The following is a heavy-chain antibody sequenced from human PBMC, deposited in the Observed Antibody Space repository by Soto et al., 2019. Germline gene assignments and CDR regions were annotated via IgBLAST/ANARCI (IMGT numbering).Heavy chain of an antibody. Sequence: PSETLSLACAVSGGSISSGGYSWSWIRQPPGKGKEWIGYIYHSGSTYYKPSLKSRVTISVDRSKNQFYLKLSSVTAADTAVYYFASTRMIPAHFDYWGQGTLVTVSS. D-gene: IGHD2-2*01. CDR3: ASTRMIPAHFDY. CDR2: IYHSGST. CDR1: GGSISSGGYS. J-gene: IGHJ4*02. V-gene: IGHV4-30-2*01.